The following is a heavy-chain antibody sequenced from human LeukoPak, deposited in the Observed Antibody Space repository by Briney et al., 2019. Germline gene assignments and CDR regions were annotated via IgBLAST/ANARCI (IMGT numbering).Heavy chain of an antibody. J-gene: IGHJ5*02. CDR1: GGSISSYY. V-gene: IGHV4-59*01. D-gene: IGHD5-18*01. CDR2: IYYSGST. CDR3: ARRTGYSYGYWYNWFDP. Sequence: SETLSLTCTVSGGSISSYYWSWIRQPPGKGLEWIGYIYYSGSTNYNPSLKSRVTISVDTSKNQFSLKLSSVTAADTAVYYCARRTGYSYGYWYNWFDPWGQGTLVTVSS.